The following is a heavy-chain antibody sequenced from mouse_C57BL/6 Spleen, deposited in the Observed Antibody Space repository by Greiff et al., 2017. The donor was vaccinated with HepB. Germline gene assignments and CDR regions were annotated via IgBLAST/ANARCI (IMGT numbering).Heavy chain of an antibody. CDR2: IWSDGST. CDR1: GFSLTSYG. CDR3: ARHGDYGNYDFDY. V-gene: IGHV2-6-1*01. Sequence: VKLMESGPGLVAPSQSLSITCTVSGFSLTSYGVHWVRQPPGKGLEWLVVIWSDGSTTYNSALKSRLSISKDNSKSQVFLKMNSLQTDDTAMYYCARHGDYGNYDFDYWGQGTTLTVSS. D-gene: IGHD2-1*01. J-gene: IGHJ2*01.